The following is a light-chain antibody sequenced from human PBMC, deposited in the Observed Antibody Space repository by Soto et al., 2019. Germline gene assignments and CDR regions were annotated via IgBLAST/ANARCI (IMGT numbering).Light chain of an antibody. CDR2: GNS. CDR1: ISSIGAGYD. J-gene: IGLJ3*02. CDR3: QSYDSSLSGFWV. Sequence: QSVLTQPPSVSGAPGQRVTISCTGSISSIGAGYDVHWYQQLPGTAPKLLIYGNSNRPSGVPDRFSGSKSGTSASLAITGLQAEDDADYYCQSYDSSLSGFWVFGGGTKLTVL. V-gene: IGLV1-40*01.